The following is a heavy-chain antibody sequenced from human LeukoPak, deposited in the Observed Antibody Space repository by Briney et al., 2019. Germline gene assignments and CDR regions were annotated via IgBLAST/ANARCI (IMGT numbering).Heavy chain of an antibody. Sequence: SVKVSCKASGGTFSSYAISWVRQAPGQGLEWMGRIIPIFGTANYAQKFQGRVTITTDESTSTAYMELSSLRSEDTAVYYCARSALRGALLASRDWFDPWGQGTLVTVSS. CDR2: IIPIFGTA. J-gene: IGHJ5*02. V-gene: IGHV1-69*05. CDR1: GGTFSSYA. CDR3: ARSALRGALLASRDWFDP. D-gene: IGHD1-26*01.